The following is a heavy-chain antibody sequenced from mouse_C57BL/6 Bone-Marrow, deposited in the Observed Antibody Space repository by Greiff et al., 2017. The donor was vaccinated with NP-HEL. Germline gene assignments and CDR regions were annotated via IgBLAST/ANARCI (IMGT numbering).Heavy chain of an antibody. CDR3: ARHYFFAY. V-gene: IGHV5-17*01. CDR1: GFTFSDYG. J-gene: IGHJ3*01. D-gene: IGHD1-2*01. CDR2: ISSGSSTI. Sequence: DVKLQESGGGLVKPGGSLKLPCAASGFTFSDYGMHWVRQAPEKGLEWVAYISSGSSTIYYADTVKGRFTISRDNAKNTLFLQMTSLRSEDTAMYYCARHYFFAYWGQGTLVTVSA.